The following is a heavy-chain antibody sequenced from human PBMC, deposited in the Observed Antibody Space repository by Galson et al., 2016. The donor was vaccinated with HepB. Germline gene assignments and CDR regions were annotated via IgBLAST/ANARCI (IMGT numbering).Heavy chain of an antibody. CDR1: GFTVSNYW. CDR3: ARPGYCSGSSCDVPFDI. D-gene: IGHD2-15*01. J-gene: IGHJ3*02. Sequence: SLRLSGAASGFTVSNYWMSWVRQAPGKGLEWVANINQDGSAKSSADSVKGRFTVSRDNAKNSLYLQMNSLRSEETAVYYCARPGYCSGSSCDVPFDIWDQGTMATVAS. CDR2: INQDGSAK. V-gene: IGHV3-7*01.